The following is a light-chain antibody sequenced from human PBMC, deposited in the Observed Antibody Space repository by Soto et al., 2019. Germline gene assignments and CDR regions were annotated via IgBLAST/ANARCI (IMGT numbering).Light chain of an antibody. Sequence: DIQLTQSPSFLSASVGDRVTITCRASQGISSYLAWYQQKPGKAPKLLIYAASTLQSGVPSRFSGSGSGTEVTLTISSLQHEDFATYYCQQLNSYPPLTFGGGTKVEIK. V-gene: IGKV1-9*01. CDR2: AAS. CDR3: QQLNSYPPLT. CDR1: QGISSY. J-gene: IGKJ4*01.